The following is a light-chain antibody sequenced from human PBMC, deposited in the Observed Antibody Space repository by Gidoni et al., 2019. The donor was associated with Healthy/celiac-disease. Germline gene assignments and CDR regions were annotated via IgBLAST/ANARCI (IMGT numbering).Light chain of an antibody. CDR1: QSISIY. CDR3: QQSYSTPST. J-gene: IGKJ2*02. CDR2: AAS. V-gene: IGKV1-39*01. Sequence: DIQMPHSPSSLSASVGDRVTITCRATQSISIYLNWYQQKPGKAPKVLIFAASNLQSGVPSRFSGSGSGTDFTLTISSLKPEDFATYYCQQSYSTPSTFGQXTKLEIK.